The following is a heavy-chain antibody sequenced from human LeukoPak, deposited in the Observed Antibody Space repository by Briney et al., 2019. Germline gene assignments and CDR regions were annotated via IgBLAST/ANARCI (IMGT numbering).Heavy chain of an antibody. CDR3: ARAMGYGTESDGFDI. CDR2: IYYSGST. CDR1: GGSISSYY. D-gene: IGHD3-10*01. J-gene: IGHJ3*02. V-gene: IGHV4-59*01. Sequence: SETLSLTCTVSGGSISSYYWSWIRQPPGKGLEWIGYIYYSGSTNYNPSLKRRVTISVDMSKNQFSLNLSSVTAADTAVYYCARAMGYGTESDGFDIWGQGTMVTVSS.